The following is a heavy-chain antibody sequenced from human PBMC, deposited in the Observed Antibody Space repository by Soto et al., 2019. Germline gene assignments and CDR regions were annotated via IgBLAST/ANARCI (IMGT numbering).Heavy chain of an antibody. Sequence: GGSLRLSCAASGFTFDDYAMHWVRQAPGKGLEWVSGISWNSGSIGYADSVKGRFTLSRDNAKNSLFLQMNSLRAEDTALYYCAKDTHYNWNPITTVDSWGQGTLVTVSS. CDR2: ISWNSGSI. D-gene: IGHD1-20*01. V-gene: IGHV3-9*01. CDR1: GFTFDDYA. J-gene: IGHJ4*02. CDR3: AKDTHYNWNPITTVDS.